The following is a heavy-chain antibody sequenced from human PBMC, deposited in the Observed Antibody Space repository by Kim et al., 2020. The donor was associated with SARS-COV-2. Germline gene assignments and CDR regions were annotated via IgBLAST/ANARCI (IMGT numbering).Heavy chain of an antibody. CDR1: GGSISSYY. J-gene: IGHJ4*02. CDR2: IYYSGST. CDR3: ARGGKRGRLQYGPFDY. V-gene: IGHV4-59*01. D-gene: IGHD2-8*01. Sequence: SETLSLTCTVSGGSISSYYWSWIRQPPGKGLEWIGYIYYSGSTNYNPSLKSRVTISVDTSKNQFSLKLSSVTAADTAVYYCARGGKRGRLQYGPFDYWGQGTLVTVSS.